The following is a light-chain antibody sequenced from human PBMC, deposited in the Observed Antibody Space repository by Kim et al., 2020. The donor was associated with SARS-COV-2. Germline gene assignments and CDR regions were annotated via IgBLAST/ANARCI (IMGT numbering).Light chain of an antibody. CDR3: QVWDSGVV. CDR1: NIGSKS. J-gene: IGLJ2*01. CDR2: YDS. Sequence: SGGTAKTARSTCGGNNIGSKSVHWDQQKPGQAPVLVIYYDSDRPSGIPERFSVSNSGNTATLTISRVEAGDEADYYCQVWDSGVVFGGGTKLTVL. V-gene: IGLV3-21*04.